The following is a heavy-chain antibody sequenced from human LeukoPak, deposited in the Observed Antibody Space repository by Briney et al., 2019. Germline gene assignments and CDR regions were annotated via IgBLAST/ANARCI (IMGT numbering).Heavy chain of an antibody. Sequence: HPGGSLRLSCAASGFTFSSYNMNWVRQAPGKGLEWVSYISSSGSTIYYADSVKGRFTISRDNAKNSLYLQMNSLRAEDTAVYYCARVGDYYDSTLSPGDAFDIWGQGTMVTVSS. CDR3: ARVGDYYDSTLSPGDAFDI. J-gene: IGHJ3*02. D-gene: IGHD3-22*01. CDR2: ISSSGSTI. V-gene: IGHV3-48*04. CDR1: GFTFSSYN.